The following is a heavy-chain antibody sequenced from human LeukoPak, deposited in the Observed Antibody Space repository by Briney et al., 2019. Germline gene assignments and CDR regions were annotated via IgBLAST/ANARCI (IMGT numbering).Heavy chain of an antibody. CDR2: ISSSGSTT. D-gene: IGHD2-2*01. Sequence: GGSLRLSCAASAFTFSSYSMNWVRQAPGKGLEWVSYISSSGSTTYYADSVKGRFNISRDNAKNSLYLQMNSLRAEDTAVYYCASYCSTTSCYAVDYWGQGTLVTVSS. J-gene: IGHJ4*02. V-gene: IGHV3-48*01. CDR3: ASYCSTTSCYAVDY. CDR1: AFTFSSYS.